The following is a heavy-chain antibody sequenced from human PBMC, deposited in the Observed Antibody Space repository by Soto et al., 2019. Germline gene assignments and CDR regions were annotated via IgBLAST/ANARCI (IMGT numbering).Heavy chain of an antibody. V-gene: IGHV1-69*13. CDR2: IIPIFGTA. J-gene: IGHJ5*02. CDR1: GGTFSSYA. D-gene: IGHD3-10*01. Sequence: SVKVSCKASGGTFSSYAIRWVRQAPGQGLEWMGGIIPIFGTANYAQKFQGRVTITADESTSTAYMELSSLRSEDTAVYYCASPPGVYNWNDVWGQGTLVTVSS. CDR3: ASPPGVYNWNDV.